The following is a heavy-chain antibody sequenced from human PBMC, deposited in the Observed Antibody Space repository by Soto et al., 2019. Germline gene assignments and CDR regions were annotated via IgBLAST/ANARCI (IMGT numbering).Heavy chain of an antibody. Sequence: GGSLRLSCAASGFTFSSYGMHWVRQAPGKGLEWVAVISYDGSNKYYADSVKGRFTISRDNSKNTLYLQMNSLRAEDTAVYYCAKDLTDIVLMVYAPSHYYGMDVWGQGTTVTVSS. CDR3: AKDLTDIVLMVYAPSHYYGMDV. V-gene: IGHV3-30*18. D-gene: IGHD2-8*01. J-gene: IGHJ6*02. CDR2: ISYDGSNK. CDR1: GFTFSSYG.